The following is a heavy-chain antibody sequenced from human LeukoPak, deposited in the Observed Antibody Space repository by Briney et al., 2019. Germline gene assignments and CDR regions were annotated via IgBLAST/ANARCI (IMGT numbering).Heavy chain of an antibody. CDR3: ASDGGVVTTGYYFDY. Sequence: GGSLRLSCAASGFTFSTYWMTWVRQTPGKGLEWVANVHQGGSEKYYWDSVKGRFTIFRDNAQNSLYLQMNSLRAEDTAVYYCASDGGVVTTGYYFDYWGQGTLVTVSS. V-gene: IGHV3-7*01. CDR2: VHQGGSEK. J-gene: IGHJ4*02. CDR1: GFTFSTYW. D-gene: IGHD3-3*01.